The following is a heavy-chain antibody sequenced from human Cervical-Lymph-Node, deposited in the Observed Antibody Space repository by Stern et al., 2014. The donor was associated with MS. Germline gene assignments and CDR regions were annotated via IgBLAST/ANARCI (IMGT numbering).Heavy chain of an antibody. CDR1: GGSISSNNSY. D-gene: IGHD4-17*01. CDR2: IYYSGSP. CDR3: ARAHYGDYPFYYYGMDV. V-gene: IGHV4-30-4*01. J-gene: IGHJ6*02. Sequence: VQLVESGPGLVKPSQTLSLTCTVSGGSISSNNSYWSWIRQPPGKGLEWIAYIYYSGSPYYNPSLKSRVTLSVDTSTNQFSLRLSSVTAADTAVYYCARAHYGDYPFYYYGMDVWGQGTTVTVSS.